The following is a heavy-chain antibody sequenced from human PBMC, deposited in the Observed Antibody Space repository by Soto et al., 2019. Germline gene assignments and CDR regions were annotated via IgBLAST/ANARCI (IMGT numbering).Heavy chain of an antibody. Sequence: SETLSLTCAVYGGSFSGDYWTWIRQPPGKGLEWIGYIYYSGRTNYNPSLKSRVSISVDTSKNHFSLQLRSVTAADTAVYYCARVGRDDFGDSGGFDYWGQGTLVTVSS. CDR2: IYYSGRT. J-gene: IGHJ4*02. CDR1: GGSFSGDY. CDR3: ARVGRDDFGDSGGFDY. V-gene: IGHV4-59*01. D-gene: IGHD4-17*01.